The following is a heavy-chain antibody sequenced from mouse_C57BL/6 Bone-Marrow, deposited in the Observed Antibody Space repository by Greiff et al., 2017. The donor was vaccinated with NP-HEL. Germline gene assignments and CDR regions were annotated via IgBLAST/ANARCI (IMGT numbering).Heavy chain of an antibody. Sequence: VQLQQSGPELVKPGASVKISCKASGYSFTGYYMNWVKQSPEKSLEWIGEINPSTGGTTYNQKFKAKATLTVDKSSSTAYMQLKSLTSEDSAVYYCARKNDYDYYFDVWGTGTTVTVSS. J-gene: IGHJ1*03. CDR3: ARKNDYDYYFDV. D-gene: IGHD2-4*01. V-gene: IGHV1-42*01. CDR1: GYSFTGYY. CDR2: INPSTGGT.